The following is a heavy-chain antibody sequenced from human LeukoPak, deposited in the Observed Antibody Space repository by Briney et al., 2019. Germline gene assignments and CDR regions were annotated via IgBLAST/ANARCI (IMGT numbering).Heavy chain of an antibody. J-gene: IGHJ4*02. Sequence: PGGSLRLSCAASGFIFSNYAMSWVRQAPGKGLEWVSSISSYSDYIHYADSVKGRFTISRDNARDSLYLQMNSLRVDDTAVYYCVRDLGSESRYFDSWGQGTLVTVSS. CDR2: ISSYSDYI. CDR1: GFIFSNYA. D-gene: IGHD3-10*01. V-gene: IGHV3-21*01. CDR3: VRDLGSESRYFDS.